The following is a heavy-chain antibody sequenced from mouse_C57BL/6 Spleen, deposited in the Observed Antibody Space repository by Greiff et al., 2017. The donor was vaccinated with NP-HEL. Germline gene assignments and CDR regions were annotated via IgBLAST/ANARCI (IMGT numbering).Heavy chain of an antibody. V-gene: IGHV1-15*01. D-gene: IGHD3-2*02. Sequence: LVESGAELVRPGASVTLSCKASGYTFTDYEMHWVKQTPVHGLEWIGAIDPETGGTAYNQKFKGKAILTADKSSSTAYMELRSLTSEDSAVYYCTRLDSSGFYAMDYWGQGTSVTVSS. CDR1: GYTFTDYE. J-gene: IGHJ4*01. CDR3: TRLDSSGFYAMDY. CDR2: IDPETGGT.